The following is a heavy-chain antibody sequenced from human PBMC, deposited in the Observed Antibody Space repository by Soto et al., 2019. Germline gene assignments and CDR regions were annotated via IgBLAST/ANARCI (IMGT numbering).Heavy chain of an antibody. CDR2: ISYDGSNK. CDR3: AKGLGSSWAKDY. D-gene: IGHD6-13*01. V-gene: IGHV3-30*18. CDR1: GLTFSTYG. Sequence: QVQLVESGGGVVQPGRSLRLSCAASGLTFSTYGIHWVRQAPGTGLEWVAVISYDGSNKYYADSVKGRFTISRDNSKNTLYLQMNSLRAEDTAVYYCAKGLGSSWAKDYWGQGTLVTVSS. J-gene: IGHJ4*02.